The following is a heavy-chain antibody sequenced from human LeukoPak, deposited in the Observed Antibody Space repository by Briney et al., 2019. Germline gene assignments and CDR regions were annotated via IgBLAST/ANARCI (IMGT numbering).Heavy chain of an antibody. CDR3: ARDQPVLRFLERKDY. V-gene: IGHV1-2*02. CDR1: GYTFTGYY. D-gene: IGHD3-3*01. CDR2: INPNSGGT. J-gene: IGHJ4*02. Sequence: SVKVSCKASGYTFTGYYMHWVRQAPGQGLEWMGWINPNSGGTNYAQKFQGRVTMTRDTSISTAYMELSRLRSDDTAVYYCARDQPVLRFLERKDYWGQGTLVTVSS.